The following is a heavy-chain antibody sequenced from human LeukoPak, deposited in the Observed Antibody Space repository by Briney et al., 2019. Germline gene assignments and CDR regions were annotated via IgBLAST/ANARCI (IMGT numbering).Heavy chain of an antibody. J-gene: IGHJ6*03. CDR2: INTNTGNP. V-gene: IGHV7-4-1*02. CDR3: ARVLYSSSWYETNYYYYYMDV. D-gene: IGHD6-13*01. Sequence: ASVKVPCKASGYTFTSYAMNWVRQAPGQGLEWMGWINTNTGNPTYAQGFTGRFVFSLDTSVSTAYLQISSLKAEDTAVYYCARVLYSSSWYETNYYYYYMDVWGKGTTVTVSS. CDR1: GYTFTSYA.